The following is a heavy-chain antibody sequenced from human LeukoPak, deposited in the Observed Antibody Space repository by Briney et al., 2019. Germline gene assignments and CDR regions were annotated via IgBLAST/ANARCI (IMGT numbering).Heavy chain of an antibody. Sequence: GGSLRLSCAASGFTFNDYTMHWVRQGPGKGLEWVSLISWDGGTTSYADSVSGRFTISRDNRKNSLYLQMNSLRTEDTALYYCALLPTPPKRNDGHWGQGTLVTVSS. CDR3: ALLPTPPKRNDGH. CDR2: ISWDGGTT. V-gene: IGHV3-43*01. CDR1: GFTFNDYT. J-gene: IGHJ4*02. D-gene: IGHD1-1*01.